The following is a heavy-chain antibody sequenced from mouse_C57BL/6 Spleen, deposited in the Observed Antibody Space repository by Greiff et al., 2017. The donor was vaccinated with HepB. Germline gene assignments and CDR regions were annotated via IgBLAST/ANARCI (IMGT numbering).Heavy chain of an antibody. CDR3: VTGYDLYFDY. V-gene: IGHV10-1*01. CDR2: IRSKSNNYAT. J-gene: IGHJ2*01. CDR1: GFSFNTYA. Sequence: EVKLVESGGGLVQPKGSLKLSCAASGFSFNTYAMNWVRQAPGKGLEWVARIRSKSNNYATYYADSVKDRFTISRDDSESMLYLQMNNLKTEDTAMYYCVTGYDLYFDYWGQGTTLTVSS. D-gene: IGHD2-2*01.